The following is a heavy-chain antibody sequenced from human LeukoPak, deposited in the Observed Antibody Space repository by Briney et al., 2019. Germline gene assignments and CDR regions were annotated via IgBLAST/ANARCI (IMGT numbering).Heavy chain of an antibody. CDR3: ARGEYYDILDV. D-gene: IGHD3-9*01. Sequence: GSLRLSCAASGFTFSSYSMNWVRQPPGKGLEWIGEINHSGSTNYNPSLKSRVTISVDTSKNQFSLKLSSVTAADTAVYYCARGEYYDILDVWGKGTTVTVSS. CDR1: GFTFSSYS. V-gene: IGHV4-34*01. J-gene: IGHJ6*04. CDR2: INHSGST.